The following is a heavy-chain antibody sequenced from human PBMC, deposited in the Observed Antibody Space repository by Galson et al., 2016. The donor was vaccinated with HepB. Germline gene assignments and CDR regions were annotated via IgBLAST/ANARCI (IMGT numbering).Heavy chain of an antibody. CDR1: GGSISSSSYY. Sequence: SETLSLTCTVSGGSISSSSYYWGWIRQPPGKGLEWIGSIYYSGSTYYNPSLQSRVTISVDTSKNQFSLKMSSVTAADTAGYYCARRFRYTYGPPYGMDFWGQGTTVTVSS. CDR2: IYYSGST. D-gene: IGHD5-18*01. J-gene: IGHJ6*02. CDR3: ARRFRYTYGPPYGMDF. V-gene: IGHV4-39*01.